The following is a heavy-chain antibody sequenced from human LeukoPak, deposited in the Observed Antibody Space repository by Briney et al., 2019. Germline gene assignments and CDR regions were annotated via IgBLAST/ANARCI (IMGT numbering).Heavy chain of an antibody. J-gene: IGHJ6*03. V-gene: IGHV1-18*01. CDR2: ISAYNGNT. D-gene: IGHD4-17*01. Sequence: ASVKVSCKASGYTFSNYGISWVRQAPGQGLEWMGWISAYNGNTNYAQKLQGRVTMTTDTSTSTAYMELRSLRSDDTAVYYCARVTNSYGDYTSDDYYYYMDVWGKGTTVTVSS. CDR1: GYTFSNYG. CDR3: ARVTNSYGDYTSDDYYYYMDV.